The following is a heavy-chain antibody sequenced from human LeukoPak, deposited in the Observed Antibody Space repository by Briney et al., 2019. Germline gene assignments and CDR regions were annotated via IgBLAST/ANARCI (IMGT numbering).Heavy chain of an antibody. CDR1: GFTFSSYS. D-gene: IGHD2-15*01. CDR2: ISSSSSYI. J-gene: IGHJ3*02. V-gene: IGHV3-21*01. CDR3: ARPYCSGGSCHRGAFDI. Sequence: GGSLRLSCAASGFTFSSYSMNWVRQAPGKGLEWVSSISSSSSYIYYADSVKGRFTISRDNAENSLYLQMNSLRAEDTAVYYCARPYCSGGSCHRGAFDIWGQGTMVTVSS.